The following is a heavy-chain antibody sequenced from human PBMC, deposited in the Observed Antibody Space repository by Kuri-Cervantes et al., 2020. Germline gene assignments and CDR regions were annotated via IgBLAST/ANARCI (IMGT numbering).Heavy chain of an antibody. CDR2: IYYRSKWYN. CDR1: GDSVSSGTTA. V-gene: IGHV6-1*01. D-gene: IGHD3-22*01. J-gene: IGHJ3*02. CDR3: ARDLFYYYDSSGYWELDDAFDI. Sequence: SQTLSLTCAISGDSVSSGTTAWNWIRQSPSRGLEWLGRIYYRSKWYNDYAVSVRSRISINPDTSKNQFSLQLSSVTPEDTAVYYCARDLFYYYDSSGYWELDDAFDIWGQGTMVTVSS.